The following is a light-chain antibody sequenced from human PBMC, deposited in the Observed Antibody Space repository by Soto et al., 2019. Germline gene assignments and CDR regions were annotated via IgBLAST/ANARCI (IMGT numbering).Light chain of an antibody. CDR1: SSNVGNSL. Sequence: QPVLTQPPSASGTPGQTVTISCSGGSSNVGNSLVYWYQQLPGAAPKLLIYNNDKRPSGVPDRFSGSKSGTSASLAIGGLRFEDDADYHFAAWDVGLSGPIFGGGTKLTVL. J-gene: IGLJ2*01. CDR3: AAWDVGLSGPI. V-gene: IGLV1-47*02. CDR2: NND.